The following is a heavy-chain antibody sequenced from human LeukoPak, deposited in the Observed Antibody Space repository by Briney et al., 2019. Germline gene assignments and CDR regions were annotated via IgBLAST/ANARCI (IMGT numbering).Heavy chain of an antibody. D-gene: IGHD7-27*01. J-gene: IGHJ4*02. CDR2: ISAGGGST. CDR3: AKVAGDGNYVDY. Sequence: GGSLRLSCAASGFTFTNYAMTWVRQAPGKGLEWVSLISAGGGSTLYADSVKGRFTISRDNSKNTLFLQMNQMYSLRAEDTAVYYCAKVAGDGNYVDYWGQGTLVTVSS. V-gene: IGHV3-23*01. CDR1: GFTFTNYA.